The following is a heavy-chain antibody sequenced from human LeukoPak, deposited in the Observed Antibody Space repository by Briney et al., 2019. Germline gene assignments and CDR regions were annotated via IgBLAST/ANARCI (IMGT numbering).Heavy chain of an antibody. CDR3: ARGDEAAYYFDY. J-gene: IGHJ4*02. V-gene: IGHV6-1*01. CDR1: GDSVSSNSVT. CDR2: TYYRSKWYN. D-gene: IGHD3-16*01. Sequence: SQTLSLTCAISGDSVSSNSVTWNWIRQSPSRGLEWLGRTYYRSKWYNDYAVSVKSRITINPDTSKNQFSLQLNSVTPEDTAVYYCARGDEAAYYFDYWGQGTLVTVSS.